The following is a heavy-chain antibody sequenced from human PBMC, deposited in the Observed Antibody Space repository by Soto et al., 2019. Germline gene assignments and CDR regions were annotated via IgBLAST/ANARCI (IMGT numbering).Heavy chain of an antibody. Sequence: GGSLRLSCAASGFIFSNFGMHWVRQAPGKGLEWVALVWYDGNNKYYTDSVKGRFTISRDNFDNTLYLQMDSLRAEDLAVYFCAREGYASVTALYYLDHWGQGTLVTVSS. CDR2: VWYDGNNK. CDR3: AREGYASVTALYYLDH. V-gene: IGHV3-33*01. J-gene: IGHJ4*02. CDR1: GFIFSNFG. D-gene: IGHD5-18*01.